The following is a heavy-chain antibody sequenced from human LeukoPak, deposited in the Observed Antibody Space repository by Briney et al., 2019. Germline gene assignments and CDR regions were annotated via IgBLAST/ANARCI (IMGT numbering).Heavy chain of an antibody. D-gene: IGHD1-26*01. CDR3: ARAGGIATD. J-gene: IGHJ3*01. V-gene: IGHV3-30*04. Sequence: PGGSLRLSCAASGFTFSSYAMHWVRQAPGKGLEWVAVISYDGSNKYYADSVKGRFTISRDNSKNTLYLQMNSLRAEDTAVYYCARAGGIATDWGQGTMVTVSS. CDR2: ISYDGSNK. CDR1: GFTFSSYA.